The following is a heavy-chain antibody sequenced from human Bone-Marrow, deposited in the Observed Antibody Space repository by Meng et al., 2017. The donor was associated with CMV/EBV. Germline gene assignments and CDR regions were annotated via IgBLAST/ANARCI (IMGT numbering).Heavy chain of an antibody. Sequence: SETLSLTCTVSGDSISRYYWSWIRQPPGKGLEWIGHIYYSGSTNYNPSLKSRVTMSVDMSKNQFSLKLSSVTAADTAVYYCARGRRRIVGATDWGQGTLVTVSS. CDR2: IYYSGST. V-gene: IGHV4-59*01. D-gene: IGHD1-26*01. CDR1: GDSISRYY. J-gene: IGHJ4*02. CDR3: ARGRRRIVGATD.